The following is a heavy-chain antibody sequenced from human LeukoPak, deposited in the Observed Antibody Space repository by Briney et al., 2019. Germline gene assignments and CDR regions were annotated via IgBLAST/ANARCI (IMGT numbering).Heavy chain of an antibody. Sequence: PGGSLRLSCAASGFTFSDYYMSWIRQAPGKGLEWVSAISGSGGSTYYADSVKGRFTISRDNSKNTLYLQMNSLRAEDTAVYYCAKSRRPYGDYNWFDPWGQGTLVTVSS. CDR2: ISGSGGST. V-gene: IGHV3-23*01. CDR3: AKSRRPYGDYNWFDP. J-gene: IGHJ5*02. CDR1: GFTFSDYY. D-gene: IGHD4-17*01.